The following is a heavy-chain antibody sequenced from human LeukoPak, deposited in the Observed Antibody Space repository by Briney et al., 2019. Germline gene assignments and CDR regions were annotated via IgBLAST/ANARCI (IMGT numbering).Heavy chain of an antibody. Sequence: GGSLRLSCAASGFTVSSDWMRWVRQAPGKGLEWVASIKPDGSEKYYVDSVNGRFTISTDNAKNSLFLQMNSLSADDTAVYYCASEYYWGQGTMVTVSS. J-gene: IGHJ4*02. CDR2: IKPDGSEK. V-gene: IGHV3-7*01. CDR3: ASEYY. CDR1: GFTVSSDW.